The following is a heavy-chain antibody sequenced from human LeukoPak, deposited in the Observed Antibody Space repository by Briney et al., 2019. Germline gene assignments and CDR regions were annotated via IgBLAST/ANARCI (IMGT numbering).Heavy chain of an antibody. D-gene: IGHD4-11*01. CDR2: IYSGGST. J-gene: IGHJ6*02. V-gene: IGHV3-66*01. CDR1: GFTVSSNY. Sequence: PGGSLRLSCAASGFTVSSNYMSWVRQAPGKGLEWVSVIYSGGSTYYADSVKGRFTISRDNSKNTLYLQMNSLRAEDTAVYYCARTQGWGTVRTGYYYGMDVWGQGTTVTVSS. CDR3: ARTQGWGTVRTGYYYGMDV.